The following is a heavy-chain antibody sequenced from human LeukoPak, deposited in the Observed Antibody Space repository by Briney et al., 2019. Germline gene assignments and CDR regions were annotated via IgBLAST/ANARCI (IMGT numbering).Heavy chain of an antibody. CDR1: GFTFSSYG. Sequence: GRSLRLSCAASGFTFSSYGMHWVRQAPGKGLEWVAVISYDGSNKYYADSVKGRFTISRDNSKNTLYLQMNSLRAEDTAVYYCARDWEGGAFDIWGQGTMVTVSS. CDR2: ISYDGSNK. D-gene: IGHD1-26*01. J-gene: IGHJ3*02. V-gene: IGHV3-30*03. CDR3: ARDWEGGAFDI.